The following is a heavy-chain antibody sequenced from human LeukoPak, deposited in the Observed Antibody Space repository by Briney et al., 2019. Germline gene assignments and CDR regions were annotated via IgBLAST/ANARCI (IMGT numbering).Heavy chain of an antibody. CDR2: IWYDGSTT. Sequence: GGSLRLSCAASGFTFSRSCMHWVRQAPGKGLEWVASIWYDGSTTYYADSVKGRFTISRDNSKNTLYLQMNSLRVEDTDVYYCERETYSNGHYFDSWGQGTVVTVSA. CDR1: GFTFSRSC. D-gene: IGHD1-1*01. CDR3: ERETYSNGHYFDS. V-gene: IGHV3-33*01. J-gene: IGHJ4*02.